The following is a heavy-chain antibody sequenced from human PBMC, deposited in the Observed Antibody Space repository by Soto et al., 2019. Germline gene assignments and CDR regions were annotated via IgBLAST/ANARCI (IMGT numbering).Heavy chain of an antibody. J-gene: IGHJ3*01. Sequence: PGESLKISCKGSDYTFAAYWIGWVRQLPGKDPEWMGIVNPGDSETRYGPSFQGQVTISADKSINTAYLRWSSLKVSDTAIYYCARPYCTGGVCYHFYDFWGQGTMVTVSS. CDR2: VNPGDSET. CDR1: DYTFAAYW. CDR3: ARPYCTGGVCYHFYDF. D-gene: IGHD2-8*02. V-gene: IGHV5-51*01.